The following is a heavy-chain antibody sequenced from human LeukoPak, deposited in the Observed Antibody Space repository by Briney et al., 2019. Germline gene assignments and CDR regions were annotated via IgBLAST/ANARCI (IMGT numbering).Heavy chain of an antibody. J-gene: IGHJ4*02. V-gene: IGHV3-74*01. D-gene: IGHD1-7*01. CDR3: AKDRVWNSLDS. Sequence: WVSRINTDGSDTAYADSVKGRFTISRDNAKNTLYLQMNSLKNDDTAVYYCAKDRVWNSLDSWGQGTLVTVSS. CDR2: INTDGSDT.